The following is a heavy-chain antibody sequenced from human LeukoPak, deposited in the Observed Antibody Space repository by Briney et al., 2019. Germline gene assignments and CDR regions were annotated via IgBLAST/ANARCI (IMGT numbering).Heavy chain of an antibody. CDR1: GYSFTSYC. V-gene: IGHV5-51*01. Sequence: GESLKISCKVSGYSFTSYCIGWVRQMPGKGLEWMGIIYPGDSGPTYSPSFQGQVAISVDKSISTAYLQWSSLQASDTAMYYCGMSGDRVPLQDDVFDVWGQGTMVTVST. J-gene: IGHJ3*01. CDR3: GMSGDRVPLQDDVFDV. D-gene: IGHD1-26*01. CDR2: IYPGDSGP.